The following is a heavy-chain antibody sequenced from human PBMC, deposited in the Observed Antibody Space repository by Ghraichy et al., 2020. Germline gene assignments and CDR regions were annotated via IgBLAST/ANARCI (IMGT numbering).Heavy chain of an antibody. D-gene: IGHD3-10*01. CDR1: GFSVSSNY. J-gene: IGHJ4*02. Sequence: GESLNISCAASGFSVSSNYMSWVRQPPGKGLEWVSVIHPGGRTYHADSVQGRFTISRDDSGNTLYLQINSLRAEDTAVYYCAREGSDSGEFDYWGQGTLVTVSS. V-gene: IGHV3-53*01. CDR2: IHPGGRT. CDR3: AREGSDSGEFDY.